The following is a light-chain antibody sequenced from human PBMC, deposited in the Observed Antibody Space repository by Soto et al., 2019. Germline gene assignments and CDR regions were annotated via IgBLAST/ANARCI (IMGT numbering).Light chain of an antibody. J-gene: IGKJ1*01. Sequence: DIQITQSPSSLSASVGDRVTITCRASQSISSYLNWYQQKPGKAPKLLIYAASSLQSGVPSRFSGSGSGTDFTLTISSLQPEDFATYYCQQSYSTLTCTFGQGTKVDIK. CDR1: QSISSY. CDR3: QQSYSTLTCT. CDR2: AAS. V-gene: IGKV1-39*01.